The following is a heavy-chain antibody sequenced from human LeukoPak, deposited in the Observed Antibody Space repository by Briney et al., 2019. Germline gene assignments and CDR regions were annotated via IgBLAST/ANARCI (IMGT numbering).Heavy chain of an antibody. D-gene: IGHD3-16*01. Sequence: SETLSLTCTVSGGSMYNYYWTWLRQSAGKGLEWIGRIYTSESTYHNPSLKSRVTMSIDTSKNQFSLKLSSVTAADTAIYYCARARAAANTYADYWGQGTLVTVSS. V-gene: IGHV4-4*07. J-gene: IGHJ4*02. CDR2: IYTSEST. CDR3: ARARAAANTYADY. CDR1: GGSMYNYY.